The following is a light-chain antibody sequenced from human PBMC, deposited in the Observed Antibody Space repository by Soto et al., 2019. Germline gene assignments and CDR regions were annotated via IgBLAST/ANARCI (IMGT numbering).Light chain of an antibody. Sequence: GPVSTSYYPSWYQQTPGQAPRTLIYSTNTRSSGFPDRFSGSIVGNKTALTITGAQADDESDYYCVLYMGSDVIFGGGTKLTVL. CDR1: GPVSTSYY. V-gene: IGLV8-61*01. CDR3: VLYMGSDVI. J-gene: IGLJ2*01. CDR2: STN.